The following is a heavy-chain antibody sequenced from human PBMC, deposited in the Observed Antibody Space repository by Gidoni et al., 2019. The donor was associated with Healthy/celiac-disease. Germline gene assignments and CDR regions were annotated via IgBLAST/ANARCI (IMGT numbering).Heavy chain of an antibody. CDR2: INHSGST. D-gene: IGHD2-15*01. CDR3: ARLGRGYCSGGSCYPPP. J-gene: IGHJ5*02. CDR1: GGSFSGYY. V-gene: IGHV4-34*01. Sequence: QVQLQQWGAGLLKPSETLSLTCAVYGGSFSGYYWSWIRQPPGKGLEWIGEINHSGSTNYNPSLKSRVTISVDTSKNQFSLKLSSVTAADTAVYYCARLGRGYCSGGSCYPPPWGQGTLVTVSS.